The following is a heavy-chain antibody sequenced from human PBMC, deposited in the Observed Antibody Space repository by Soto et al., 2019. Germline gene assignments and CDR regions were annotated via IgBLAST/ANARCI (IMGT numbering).Heavy chain of an antibody. V-gene: IGHV4-39*01. J-gene: IGHJ5*02. D-gene: IGHD3-22*01. CDR3: ARRDYYDSSGYYYNWFDP. CDR1: GGSISSSSYY. Sequence: PSETLSLTCTVSGGSISSSSYYWGWIRQPPGKGLEWIGSIYYSGSTYYNPSLKSRVTISVDTSKNQFSLKLSSVTAADTAVYYCARRDYYDSSGYYYNWFDPWGQGTLVTVSS. CDR2: IYYSGST.